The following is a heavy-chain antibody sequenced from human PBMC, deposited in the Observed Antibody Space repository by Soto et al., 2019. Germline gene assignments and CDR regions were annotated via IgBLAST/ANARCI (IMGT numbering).Heavy chain of an antibody. J-gene: IGHJ6*02. V-gene: IGHV3-23*01. CDR2: ISGSGGTT. CDR1: GFTFNTFA. Sequence: EVQLLESGGGLVHPGGSLRLSCAASGFTFNTFAMNWVRQAPGKGLEWVASISGSGGTTYYADSVKGRFTISRDTTKNTLYLQMNSLSAEDTAVYYCARGAFCGGAPGCRDMDVWGQGTTVTVSS. CDR3: ARGAFCGGAPGCRDMDV. D-gene: IGHD2-21*01.